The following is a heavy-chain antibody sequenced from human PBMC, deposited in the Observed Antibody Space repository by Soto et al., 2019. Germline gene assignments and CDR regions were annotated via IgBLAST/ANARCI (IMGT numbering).Heavy chain of an antibody. D-gene: IGHD2-8*01. Sequence: YRCWVRQATGQGLEWLGRINPKSGGTSTAQKFQGWVTMTRDRSISTVYMELTRLRSDDTAVYFCARGHSTFCSNGVCICFCNTVSAFWGKGTTVTGFS. CDR1: Y. V-gene: IGHV1-2*04. CDR3: ARGHSTFCSNGVCICFCNTVSAF. J-gene: IGHJ6*01. CDR2: INPKSGGT.